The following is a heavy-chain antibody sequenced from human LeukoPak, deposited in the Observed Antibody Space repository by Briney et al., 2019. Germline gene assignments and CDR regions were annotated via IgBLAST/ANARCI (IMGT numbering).Heavy chain of an antibody. D-gene: IGHD6-6*01. Sequence: EASVKVSCKASGYTFTGYYMHWVRQAPGQGLERMGWINPNSGGTNYAQKFQGRVTMTRDTSISTGYMELSRLRSDDTAVYYCAKPIELDDAFDIWGQGTMVTVSS. CDR3: AKPIELDDAFDI. CDR2: INPNSGGT. J-gene: IGHJ3*02. CDR1: GYTFTGYY. V-gene: IGHV1-2*02.